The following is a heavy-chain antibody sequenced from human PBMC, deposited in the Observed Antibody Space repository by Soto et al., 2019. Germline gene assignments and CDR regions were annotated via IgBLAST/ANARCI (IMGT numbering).Heavy chain of an antibody. CDR2: IYYSGST. CDR3: ARSSSYDGSGSYSHPSFGY. V-gene: IGHV4-39*01. CDR1: GGSISSSSYY. D-gene: IGHD3-10*01. Sequence: SETLSLTCTVSGGSISSSSYYWGWIRQPPGKGLEWIGSIYYSGSTYYNPSLKSRVTISVDTSKNQFSLKLSSVTAADTAVYYCARSSSYDGSGSYSHPSFGYWGQGTLVTVSS. J-gene: IGHJ4*02.